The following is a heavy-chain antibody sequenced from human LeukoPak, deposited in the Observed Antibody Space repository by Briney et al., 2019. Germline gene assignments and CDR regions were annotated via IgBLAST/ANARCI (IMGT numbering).Heavy chain of an antibody. CDR1: GGSFSGYY. D-gene: IGHD3-10*01. Sequence: PSETLSLTCAVYGGSFSGYYWSWIRQPPGKGLEWIGEINHSGSTNYNPSLKSRVTISVDTSKNQFSLKLSSVTAADTAVYYCASVNYGSGSYWGVFDYWGQGTLVTVSS. V-gene: IGHV4-34*01. CDR3: ASVNYGSGSYWGVFDY. J-gene: IGHJ4*02. CDR2: INHSGST.